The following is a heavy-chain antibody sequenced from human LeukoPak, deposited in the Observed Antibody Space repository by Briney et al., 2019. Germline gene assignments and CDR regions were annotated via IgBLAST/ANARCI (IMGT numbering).Heavy chain of an antibody. CDR2: IIPIFGTA. CDR1: GGTFISYA. D-gene: IGHD3-3*01. J-gene: IGHJ4*02. Sequence: SVKVSCKASGGTFISYAISWVLQAPGQGLEWMGGIIPIFGTANYAQKFQGRVTITADESTSTAYMELSSLRSEDTAVYYCARSSAAGTYYDFWSGYHGFDYWGQGTPVTVSS. V-gene: IGHV1-69*13. CDR3: ARSSAAGTYYDFWSGYHGFDY.